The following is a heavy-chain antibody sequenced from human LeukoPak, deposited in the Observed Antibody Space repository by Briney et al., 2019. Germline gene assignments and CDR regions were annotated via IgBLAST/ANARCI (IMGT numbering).Heavy chain of an antibody. Sequence: PGGSLRLSCAASGFTFSTSNMIWVRQAPGRGLEWVSYISSGSSTVFYADSVKGRFTISRDNAKNTLYLQMDSLRAEDTAVYFCAKEEYYGAGSYPDYWGQGTLVTVSS. CDR1: GFTFSTSN. J-gene: IGHJ4*02. D-gene: IGHD3-10*01. V-gene: IGHV3-48*01. CDR3: AKEEYYGAGSYPDY. CDR2: ISSGSSTV.